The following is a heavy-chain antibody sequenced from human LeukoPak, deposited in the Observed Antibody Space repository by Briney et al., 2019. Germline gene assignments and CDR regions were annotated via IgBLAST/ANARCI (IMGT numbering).Heavy chain of an antibody. CDR2: INPNSGGT. CDR1: GYTFTSYG. V-gene: IGHV1-2*02. Sequence: ASVKVSCKASGYTFTSYGISWVRQAPGQGLEWMGWINPNSGGTNYAQKFQGRVTMTRDTSISTAYMELSRLRSDDTAVYYCARVRSHFYFDYWGQGTLVTVSS. D-gene: IGHD6-13*01. J-gene: IGHJ4*02. CDR3: ARVRSHFYFDY.